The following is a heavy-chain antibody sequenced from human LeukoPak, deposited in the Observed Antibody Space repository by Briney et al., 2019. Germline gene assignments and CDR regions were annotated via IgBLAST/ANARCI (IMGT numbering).Heavy chain of an antibody. CDR1: GFTFSSYS. CDR2: ISGSSSYI. CDR3: ARDRDNVAGTRGFCAY. J-gene: IGHJ4*02. D-gene: IGHD6-19*01. Sequence: GGSLRLSCAASGFTFSSYSMNWVRQAPGKGLEWVSCISGSSSYIYSADSVKGRFTISRHNAKNSLYLQMNSLRAEDTAVYYCARDRDNVAGTRGFCAYWGQET. V-gene: IGHV3-21*05.